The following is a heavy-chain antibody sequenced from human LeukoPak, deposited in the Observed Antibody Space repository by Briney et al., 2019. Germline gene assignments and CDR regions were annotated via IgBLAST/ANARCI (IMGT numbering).Heavy chain of an antibody. CDR2: TYYRSNLYN. CDR3: AREADTAMAVLPYYYYYYMDV. V-gene: IGHV6-1*01. CDR1: GDTVSSNSAA. D-gene: IGHD5-18*01. J-gene: IGHJ6*03. Sequence: SQTLSLTCALSGDTVSSNSAAWHWIRQSPSRGLEWLGRTYYRSNLYNDYAVSVKSRITINPDTSKNQFSLQLNSVTPEDAAVYYCAREADTAMAVLPYYYYYYMDVWGKGTTVTVSS.